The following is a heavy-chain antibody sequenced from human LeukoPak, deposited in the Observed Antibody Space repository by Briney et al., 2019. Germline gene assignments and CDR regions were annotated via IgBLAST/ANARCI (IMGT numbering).Heavy chain of an antibody. J-gene: IGHJ4*02. CDR1: GYHFNYYW. V-gene: IGHV5-51*01. CDR3: ARRVESGFSVGF. D-gene: IGHD3-3*01. Sequence: GESLKISRNGSGYHFNYYWNDWVRQMPGKGLEWMGIIYAGDSDTRYSPSFQGQVTISADRSISTAYLQWSSLKASDTARYYCARRVESGFSVGFGGQGTLVTVSS. CDR2: IYAGDSDT.